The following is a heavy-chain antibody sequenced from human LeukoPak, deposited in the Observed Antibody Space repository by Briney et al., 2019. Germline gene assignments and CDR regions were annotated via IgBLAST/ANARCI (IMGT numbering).Heavy chain of an antibody. D-gene: IGHD2-21*01. CDR1: GFTFSSYG. V-gene: IGHV3-30*18. CDR2: VSYDGCNK. CDR3: GNDLAVNGY. J-gene: IGHJ4*02. Sequence: GGSLRLSCAASGFTFSSYGMHWVRQAPGKGLEWVAVVSYDGCNKYYADSVKGRFTISRDNSKNTLYLQMNGLRAEDTAVYYCGNDLAVNGYWGQGTLVTVSS.